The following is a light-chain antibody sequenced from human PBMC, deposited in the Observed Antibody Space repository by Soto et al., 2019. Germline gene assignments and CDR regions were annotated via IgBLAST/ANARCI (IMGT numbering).Light chain of an antibody. V-gene: IGKV1-5*01. J-gene: IGKJ1*01. CDR1: QSINNR. CDR3: QQFIDGWT. Sequence: QMSKSASTLSASIGDRVTITCGASQSINNRLAWYQQMPGKAPNLLIYDASTLESGVPSRFRGSGSETEFTLTISGLQPDDFATYYCQQFIDGWTFGQVTKVDIK. CDR2: DAS.